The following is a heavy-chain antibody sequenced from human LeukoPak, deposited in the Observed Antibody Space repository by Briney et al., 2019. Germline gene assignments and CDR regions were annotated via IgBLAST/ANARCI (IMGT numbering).Heavy chain of an antibody. D-gene: IGHD2-2*01. CDR1: GFAFDEHG. J-gene: IGHJ4*02. CDR3: ARAPITSPFYFDY. CDR2: INWSGGST. Sequence: GGSLRLSCTASGFAFDEHGMSWVRQVPGKGLEWVSGINWSGGSTGYADPLRGRFTISRDNAKNSLYLQMDSLKAEDTALYYCARAPITSPFYFDYWGQGTLVTVSS. V-gene: IGHV3-20*04.